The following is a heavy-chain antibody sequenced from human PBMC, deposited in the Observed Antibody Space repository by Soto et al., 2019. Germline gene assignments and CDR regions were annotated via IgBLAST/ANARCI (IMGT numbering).Heavy chain of an antibody. CDR3: ASPVYDSSGYYSDAFDT. Sequence: SVKGSCKASGGTLSGYAISWVRQAPGQGLEWMGGIIPIFGTANYAQKFQGRVTITADESTSTAYMELSSLRSEDTAVYYCASPVYDSSGYYSDAFDTWGQGTMVTVSS. D-gene: IGHD3-22*01. CDR2: IIPIFGTA. J-gene: IGHJ3*02. CDR1: GGTLSGYA. V-gene: IGHV1-69*13.